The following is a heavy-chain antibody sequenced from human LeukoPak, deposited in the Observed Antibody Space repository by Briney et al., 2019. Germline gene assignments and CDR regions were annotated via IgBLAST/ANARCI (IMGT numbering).Heavy chain of an antibody. CDR3: ATEFYSNGYNF. J-gene: IGHJ4*02. CDR1: GFTFSSAW. D-gene: IGHD5-24*01. CDR2: IKSRTDGGTK. Sequence: TGGPLRLSCPGSGFTFSSAWVTWIRQNPGKGLEEVGEIKSRTDGGTKDYVAPVKGRFTISRDDSKNTVYLQMNSLKTEDSAVYFCATEFYSNGYNFWGQGTLVIVSS. V-gene: IGHV3-15*01.